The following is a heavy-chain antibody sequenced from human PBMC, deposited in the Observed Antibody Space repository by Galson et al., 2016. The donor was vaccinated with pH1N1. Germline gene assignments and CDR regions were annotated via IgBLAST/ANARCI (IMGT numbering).Heavy chain of an antibody. J-gene: IGHJ4*02. CDR1: GGSISIGNSY. V-gene: IGHV4-31*03. D-gene: IGHD4-17*01. CDR3: ARGRVTTEFLEAYFDY. Sequence: TLSLTCTVSGGSISIGNSYWSWIRQHPGKGLEWIGYIYYSGSTYYNPSLKSRVSISVDTSKNQFSLQLRSVTAADTAVYYCARGRVTTEFLEAYFDYWGQGTLVTVSS. CDR2: IYYSGST.